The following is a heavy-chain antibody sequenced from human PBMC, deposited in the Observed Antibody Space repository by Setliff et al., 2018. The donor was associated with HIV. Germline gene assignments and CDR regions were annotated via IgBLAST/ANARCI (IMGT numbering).Heavy chain of an antibody. CDR3: ARDRASSGYYTRFDH. CDR2: IRGSGSGDTT. CDR1: GFTFDDYG. J-gene: IGHJ4*02. D-gene: IGHD3-22*01. V-gene: IGHV3-23*01. Sequence: GGSLRLSCAASGFTFDDYGMSWVRQAPGKGLEWVSTIRGSGSGDTTHYADFVKGRFTISRDNSKNTVYLQMNSLRAEDTAIYYCARDRASSGYYTRFDHWGQGTLVTVSS.